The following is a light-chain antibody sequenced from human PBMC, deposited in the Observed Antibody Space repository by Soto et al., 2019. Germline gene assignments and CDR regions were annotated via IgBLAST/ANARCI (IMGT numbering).Light chain of an antibody. CDR2: TTY. CDR3: AAWDDSLNGHV. J-gene: IGLJ1*01. Sequence: QPVLTQPHSVSGTPGQRLTVSCSGSDSNIGSYSVHWFQQLPGTAPKLLISTTYQRPSGVPERFSGSKSGTSASLAISGLQSEDEADYYCAAWDDSLNGHVFGTGTKLTVL. CDR1: DSNIGSYS. V-gene: IGLV1-44*01.